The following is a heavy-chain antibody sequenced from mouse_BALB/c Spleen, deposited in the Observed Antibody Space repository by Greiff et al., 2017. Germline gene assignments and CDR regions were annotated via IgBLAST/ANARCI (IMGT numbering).Heavy chain of an antibody. CDR3: ARGPYYAMDY. V-gene: IGHV7-3*02. CDR1: GFTFTDYY. CDR2: IRNKANGYTT. J-gene: IGHJ4*01. Sequence: EVKLVESGGGLVQPGGSLRLSCATSGFTFTDYYMSWVRQPPGKALEWLGFIRNKANGYTTEYSASVKGRFTISRDNSQSILYLQMNTLRAEDSAIYYCARGPYYAMDYWGQGTSVTVSS.